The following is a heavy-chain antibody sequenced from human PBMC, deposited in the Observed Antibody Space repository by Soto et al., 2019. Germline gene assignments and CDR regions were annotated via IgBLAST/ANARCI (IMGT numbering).Heavy chain of an antibody. CDR1: GYSFTSYW. D-gene: IGHD6-13*01. CDR3: ARHDGEGEQLYWFDP. CDR2: IDPSDSYT. V-gene: IGHV5-10-1*01. J-gene: IGHJ5*02. Sequence: GESLKISCKGSGYSFTSYWISWVRQMPGKGLEWMGRIDPSDSYTNYSPSFQGHVTISADKSISTAYLQWSSLKASDTAMYYCARHDGEGEQLYWFDPWGQGTLVTVSS.